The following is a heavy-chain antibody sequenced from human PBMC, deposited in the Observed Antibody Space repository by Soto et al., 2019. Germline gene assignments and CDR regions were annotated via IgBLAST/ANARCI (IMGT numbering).Heavy chain of an antibody. CDR3: ARDWELPRFDS. Sequence: SETLSLTCHVSGDSIDRFYWSWIRQPAGKGLEWIGHIYSTGLTNYNPSLRSRVIMSVDSPKSQFSLKLTSVTAADTAVYFCARDWELPRFDSWGPGPLVTVSS. V-gene: IGHV4-4*07. D-gene: IGHD1-7*01. CDR2: IYSTGLT. J-gene: IGHJ4*02. CDR1: GDSIDRFY.